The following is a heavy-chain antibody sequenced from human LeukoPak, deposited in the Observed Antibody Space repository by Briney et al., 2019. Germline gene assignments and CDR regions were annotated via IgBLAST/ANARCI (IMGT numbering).Heavy chain of an antibody. Sequence: GGSLRLSCEASEFTFSSYSMNWVRQAPGKGQEWVSYITNSGNSKSYADSVKGRFTISRDNTKNSLYLQMTGLRAEDTAVYYCAATVDTAMAPSHLWGQGTLFTVSS. CDR1: EFTFSSYS. V-gene: IGHV3-48*01. D-gene: IGHD5-18*01. CDR3: AATVDTAMAPSHL. J-gene: IGHJ4*02. CDR2: ITNSGNSK.